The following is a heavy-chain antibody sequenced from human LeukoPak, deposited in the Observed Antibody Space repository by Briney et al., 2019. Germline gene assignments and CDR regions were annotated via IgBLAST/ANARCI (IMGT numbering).Heavy chain of an antibody. V-gene: IGHV3-49*04. Sequence: PGGSLRLSCATSGFTFGDYYMSWVRQAPGKGLEWVGFIRSKAYGGTTEYAASVRGRFTISRDDSKSIADLQMNSLKTEGTAVYYCSRADFGSGSYRFDYWGQGTLVTVSS. J-gene: IGHJ4*02. CDR1: GFTFGDYY. CDR3: SRADFGSGSYRFDY. CDR2: IRSKAYGGTT. D-gene: IGHD3-10*01.